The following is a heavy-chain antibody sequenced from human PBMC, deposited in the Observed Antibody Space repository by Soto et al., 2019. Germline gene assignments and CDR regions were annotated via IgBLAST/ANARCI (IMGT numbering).Heavy chain of an antibody. CDR1: GFTFSSYS. V-gene: IGHV3-23*01. D-gene: IGHD3-10*01. Sequence: PGGSLRLSCAASGFTFSSYSMSWVRQAPGKGLEWVSGFRSSGDDGTTYYADSVKGRFTISRDNSKNTLFLQMNSLRAGDTAIYYCEKQVNSGSGSQYFDYWGQGTLVTVYS. J-gene: IGHJ4*02. CDR3: EKQVNSGSGSQYFDY. CDR2: FRSSGDDGTT.